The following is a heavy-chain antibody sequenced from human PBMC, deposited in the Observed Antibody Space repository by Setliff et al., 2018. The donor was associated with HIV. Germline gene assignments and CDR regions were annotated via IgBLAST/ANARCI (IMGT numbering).Heavy chain of an antibody. V-gene: IGHV3-74*01. J-gene: IGHJ4*02. D-gene: IGHD5-12*01. CDR2: VSSDGSSK. CDR1: GFTFDNYD. Sequence: LRLSCAASGFTFDNYDIHWVRQAPGKGLEWVSRVSSDGSSKTYADSVKDRFTISRDNAKNTLYLQMNSLRAEDTGVYYCHSGYDTEEQSYFDYWGQGTLVTVSS. CDR3: HSGYDTEEQSYFDY.